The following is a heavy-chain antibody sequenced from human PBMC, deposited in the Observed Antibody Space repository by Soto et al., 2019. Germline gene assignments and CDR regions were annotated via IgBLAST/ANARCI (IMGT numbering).Heavy chain of an antibody. CDR2: ISAYNGNT. CDR1: GYTFTSYG. V-gene: IGHV1-18*01. D-gene: IGHD6-19*01. Sequence: QVQLVQSGAEVKKPGASVKVSCKASGYTFTSYGINWVRQAPGQGLEWIGWISAYNGNTNYAQKLQGRVTMTTDTSTSTAYMELRSLRSDDTAVYYCARGGVWIAVAGTSFYYYMHVWGKGTTVTVSS. J-gene: IGHJ6*03. CDR3: ARGGVWIAVAGTSFYYYMHV.